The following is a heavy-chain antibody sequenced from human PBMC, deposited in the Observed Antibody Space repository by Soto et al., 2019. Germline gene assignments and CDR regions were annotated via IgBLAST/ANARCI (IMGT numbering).Heavy chain of an antibody. V-gene: IGHV3-15*07. CDR2: IKSKTDGGTT. Sequence: EVQLVESGGGLVKPGGSLRLSCAASGFTFSNDWMNWVRQTPGKGLEWVGRIKSKTDGGTTDYAAPVKGRFTISRDDSKNTLYLQMNSLKTEDTAVYYCTTDSSSWYDWFDPWGQGTLVTVSS. CDR3: TTDSSSWYDWFDP. CDR1: GFTFSNDW. D-gene: IGHD6-13*01. J-gene: IGHJ5*02.